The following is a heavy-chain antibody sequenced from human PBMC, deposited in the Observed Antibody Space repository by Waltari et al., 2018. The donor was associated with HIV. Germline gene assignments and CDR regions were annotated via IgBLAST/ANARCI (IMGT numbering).Heavy chain of an antibody. D-gene: IGHD4-17*01. CDR1: AGSVSGYY. CDR2: INHSGSP. V-gene: IGHV4-34*01. Sequence: QVQLQQWGAGLLKPSETLSLTCAVYAGSVSGYYWSWIRRPPGKGLEWIGEINHSGSPNYSPSLKRRVTSSLDTSNNQFSLTLNSVTAADTAVYYCARALNDYGDLDSWGQGTLVTVSS. CDR3: ARALNDYGDLDS. J-gene: IGHJ4*02.